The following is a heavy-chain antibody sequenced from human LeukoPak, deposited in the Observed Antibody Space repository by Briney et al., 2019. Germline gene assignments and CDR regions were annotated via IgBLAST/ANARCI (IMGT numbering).Heavy chain of an antibody. V-gene: IGHV4-4*07. Sequence: NPSEALSLTCTVSGGSISSYYWSWIRQPAGKGLEWIGRIYTSGSTNYNPSLKSRVTMSVDTSKNQFSLKLSSVTAADTAVYYCATSSSGWASYGMDVWGQGTTVTVSS. CDR1: GGSISSYY. CDR3: ATSSSGWASYGMDV. D-gene: IGHD6-25*01. J-gene: IGHJ6*02. CDR2: IYTSGST.